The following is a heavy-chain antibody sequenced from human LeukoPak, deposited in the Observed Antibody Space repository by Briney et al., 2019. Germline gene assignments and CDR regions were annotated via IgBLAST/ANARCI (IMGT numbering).Heavy chain of an antibody. J-gene: IGHJ4*02. D-gene: IGHD3-3*02. CDR1: GYTFTSYD. V-gene: IGHV1-8*03. CDR3: ARGRGMDHFWSGLKSFDY. Sequence: ASVKVSCKASGYTFTSYDINWVRQATGQGLEWMGWMNPNSGNTGYAQKFQGRVTITRNTSISTDYMELSSLRSEDTAVYYCARGRGMDHFWSGLKSFDYWGQGTLVTVSS. CDR2: MNPNSGNT.